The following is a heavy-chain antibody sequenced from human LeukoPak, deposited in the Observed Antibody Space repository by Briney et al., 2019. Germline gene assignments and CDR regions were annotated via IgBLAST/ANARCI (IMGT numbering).Heavy chain of an antibody. D-gene: IGHD1-1*01. V-gene: IGHV3-53*01. J-gene: IGHJ4*02. Sequence: GGSLRLSCAVSGFAVSNSFMSWVRQAPGKGLGWLSVIFTGGDTYYAGSVKGRFTISRDNSGNTLYLQMNSLTAEDTALYYCVKGSTGVPPLEYWGQGTLVTVSS. CDR1: GFAVSNSF. CDR3: VKGSTGVPPLEY. CDR2: IFTGGDT.